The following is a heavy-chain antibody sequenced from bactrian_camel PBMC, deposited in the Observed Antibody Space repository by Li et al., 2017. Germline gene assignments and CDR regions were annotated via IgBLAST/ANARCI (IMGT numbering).Heavy chain of an antibody. CDR3: AARGPYCYTKLSVRDFTY. Sequence: QVQLVESGGGSVQAGESLRLSCVASGETYGRACVGWFRQAPGKAREGVAGTGTNGVAAAADSVKGRFTISRVSAKTTLFLEMNSLKPDDTAMYYCAARGPYCYTKLSVRDFTYWGQGTQVTVS. J-gene: IGHJ6*01. V-gene: IGHV3S55*01. D-gene: IGHD2*01. CDR1: GETYGRAC. CDR2: TGTNGVA.